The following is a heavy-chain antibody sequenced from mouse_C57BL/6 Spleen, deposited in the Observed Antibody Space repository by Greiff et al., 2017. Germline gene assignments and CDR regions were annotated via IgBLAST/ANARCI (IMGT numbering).Heavy chain of an antibody. CDR2: IRNKANGYTT. J-gene: IGHJ1*03. CDR3: ARLYGNYVWYFDV. D-gene: IGHD2-1*01. CDR1: GFTFTDYY. Sequence: EVMLVESGGGLVQPGGSLGLSCAASGFTFTDYYMSWVRQPPGKALEWLGFIRNKANGYTTEYSASVKGRFTISRDNSQSILYLQMNALRAEDSATYYCARLYGNYVWYFDVWGTGTTVTVSS. V-gene: IGHV7-3*01.